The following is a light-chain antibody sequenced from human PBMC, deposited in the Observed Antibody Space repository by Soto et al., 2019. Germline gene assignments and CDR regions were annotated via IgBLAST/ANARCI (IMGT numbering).Light chain of an antibody. CDR2: GAS. V-gene: IGKV3-20*01. Sequence: EIVLTQSPGTLSLSPRERATLSCRASQSVSSSYLAWYQQKPGQAPRLLIYGASSSATGIPDRFSGSGSGTDFTPTISRLEPEDVAVYYCQQYGSSPPWTFGQGTKVEIK. CDR3: QQYGSSPPWT. CDR1: QSVSSSY. J-gene: IGKJ1*01.